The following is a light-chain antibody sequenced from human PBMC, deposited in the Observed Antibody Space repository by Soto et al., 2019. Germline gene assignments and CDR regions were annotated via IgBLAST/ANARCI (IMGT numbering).Light chain of an antibody. V-gene: IGLV2-14*01. J-gene: IGLJ1*01. CDR1: SSDVGGYNY. CDR2: EVS. CDR3: SSYTSSSTLPNV. Sequence: QSALTQPASVSGSPGQSITISCTGTSSDVGGYNYVSWYQQHPGKAPKLMIYEVSNRPSGVSNRFSGSKSGNTASLTISGLQAEDEADYYFSSYTSSSTLPNVFGTVTKLTVL.